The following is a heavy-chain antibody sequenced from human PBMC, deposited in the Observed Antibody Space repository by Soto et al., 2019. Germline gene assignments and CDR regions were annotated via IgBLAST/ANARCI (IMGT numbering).Heavy chain of an antibody. J-gene: IGHJ6*02. D-gene: IGHD2-2*01. V-gene: IGHV5-10-1*01. CDR2: IDPIDSYT. CDR1: GYNFASYW. CDR3: ARRYCGSASCPRSYYGMDV. Sequence: GESLKISCQASGYNFASYWISWVRQMPGKGLEWMGRIDPIDSYTNYSPSFQGHVTISANKYISTAYLQWSSLKASDTAMYYSARRYCGSASCPRSYYGMDVWGQGTTVTVSS.